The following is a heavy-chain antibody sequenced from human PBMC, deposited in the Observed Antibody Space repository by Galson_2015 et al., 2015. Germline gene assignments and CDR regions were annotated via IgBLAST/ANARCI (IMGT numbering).Heavy chain of an antibody. J-gene: IGHJ4*02. CDR2: IQPNTGRT. Sequence: SVKVSCKAFGYTFATYYIHWVRQAPGQGLEWMGIIQPNTGRTGYTQNFKGRVTMTRDTSTSTVYMELGSLRSEDTAVYYCARERPDTFYFDSWGQGTPVTVSS. CDR3: ARERPDTFYFDS. CDR1: GYTFATYY. D-gene: IGHD2-2*01. V-gene: IGHV1-46*01.